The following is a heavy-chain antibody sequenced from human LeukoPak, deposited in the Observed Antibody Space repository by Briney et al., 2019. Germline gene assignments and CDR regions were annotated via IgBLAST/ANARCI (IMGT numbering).Heavy chain of an antibody. V-gene: IGHV3-43*02. D-gene: IGHD3-22*01. CDR1: GFAFDDYA. CDR2: ISGDGGST. J-gene: IGHJ4*02. CDR3: AKVLGYYDSSGYYQEGGFDY. Sequence: PGGSLRLSCAASGFAFDDYAMHWVRQAPGKGLEWVSLISGDGGSTYYADSVKGRFTISRDNSKNSLYLQMNSLRTEDTALYYCAKVLGYYDSSGYYQEGGFDYWGQGPLVTVSS.